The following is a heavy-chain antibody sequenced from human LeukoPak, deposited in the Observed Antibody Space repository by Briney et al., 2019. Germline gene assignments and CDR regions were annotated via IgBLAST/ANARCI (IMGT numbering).Heavy chain of an antibody. V-gene: IGHV1-46*01. CDR2: INPSGGST. CDR1: GYTFTSYY. Sequence: ASVKVSCKASGYTFTSYYMHWVRQAPGQGLEWMGIINPSGGSTSYAQKFQGRVTMTRDTSTSTVYMELSSLRSEDTAVYYCASQDYYGSGSTKGDAIDMWGQGRMVTVSS. J-gene: IGHJ3*02. CDR3: ASQDYYGSGSTKGDAIDM. D-gene: IGHD3-10*01.